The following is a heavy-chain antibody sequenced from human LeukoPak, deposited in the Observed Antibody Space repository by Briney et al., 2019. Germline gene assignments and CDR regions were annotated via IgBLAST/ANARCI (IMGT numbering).Heavy chain of an antibody. D-gene: IGHD3-10*01. Sequence: GGSLRLSCAASGFTFSSYWMSWVRQAPGKGLEWVANIKQDGSEKYYVDSVKGRFTISRDNAKNSLYLQMNSLRAEDTAVYYCARDDYGSGSYYAVYFDYWGQGTLVTVSS. CDR3: ARDDYGSGSYYAVYFDY. V-gene: IGHV3-7*01. CDR1: GFTFSSYW. J-gene: IGHJ4*02. CDR2: IKQDGSEK.